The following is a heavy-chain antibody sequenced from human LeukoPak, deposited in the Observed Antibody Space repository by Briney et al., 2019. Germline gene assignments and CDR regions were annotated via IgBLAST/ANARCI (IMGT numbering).Heavy chain of an antibody. CDR3: ARVRKKYCSGGSCYASDY. CDR1: GYTFTGYY. V-gene: IGHV1-2*02. Sequence: ASVKVSCKASGYTFTGYYMHWVRQAPGQGLEWMGWINPNSGGTNYAQKFQGRVTMTRDTSISTACMELSRLRSDDTAVYYCARVRKKYCSGGSCYASDYWGQGTLVTVSS. D-gene: IGHD2-15*01. J-gene: IGHJ4*02. CDR2: INPNSGGT.